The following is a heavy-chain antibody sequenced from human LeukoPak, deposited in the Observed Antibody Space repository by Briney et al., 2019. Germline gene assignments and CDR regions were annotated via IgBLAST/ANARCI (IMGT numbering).Heavy chain of an antibody. CDR3: TRVGVPAAMPFDY. J-gene: IGHJ4*02. V-gene: IGHV3-49*04. Sequence: GGSLRLSRTASGFTFGDYAMSWVRQALGKGLEWVGFIRSKAYGGTTEYAASVKGRFTISRDDSKSIAYLQMNSLRTEDTAVYYCTRVGVPAAMPFDYWGQGTLVTVSS. D-gene: IGHD2-2*01. CDR1: GFTFGDYA. CDR2: IRSKAYGGTT.